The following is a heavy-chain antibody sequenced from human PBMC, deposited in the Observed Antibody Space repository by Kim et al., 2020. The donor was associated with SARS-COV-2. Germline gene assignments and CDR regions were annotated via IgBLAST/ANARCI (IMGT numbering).Heavy chain of an antibody. D-gene: IGHD6-6*01. CDR3: GTDHFSRSSPVRDV. CDR1: GFIFSSHA. V-gene: IGHV3-23*01. CDR2: IIEGGGNT. J-gene: IGHJ6*02. Sequence: GGSLRLSCAASGFIFSSHAMDWVRQAPGKGLEWVSAIIEGGGNTFYADSVKGRFTISRDNSKNTLYLQMNSLRVEDTAIYYCGTDHFSRSSPVRDVWGQG.